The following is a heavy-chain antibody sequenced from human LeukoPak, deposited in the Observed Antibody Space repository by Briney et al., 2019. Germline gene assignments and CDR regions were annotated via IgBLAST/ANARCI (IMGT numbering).Heavy chain of an antibody. CDR3: AREGGDYGSLFDY. Sequence: SQTLSLTCTVSGGSISSGGYYWSWIRQHPGKGLEWIGYIYYSGSTYYNPSLKSRVTISVDTSKNQFSLKLSSVTAADTAVYYCAREGGDYGSLFDYWGQGTLVTVSS. D-gene: IGHD4-17*01. V-gene: IGHV4-31*03. J-gene: IGHJ4*02. CDR2: IYYSGST. CDR1: GGSISSGGYY.